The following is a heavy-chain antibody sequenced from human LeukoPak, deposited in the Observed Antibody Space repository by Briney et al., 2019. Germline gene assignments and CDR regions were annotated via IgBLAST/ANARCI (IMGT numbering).Heavy chain of an antibody. V-gene: IGHV3-21*01. J-gene: IGHJ5*02. CDR2: ISSSSSYI. CDR1: GFTFSSYG. CDR3: ARESIDYDFWSGYRPGWFDP. Sequence: PGGSLRLSCAASGFTFSSYGMSWVRQAPGKGLEWVSSISSSSSYIYYADSVKGRFTISRDNAKNSLYLQMNSLRAEDTAVYYCARESIDYDFWSGYRPGWFDPWGQGTLVTVSS. D-gene: IGHD3-3*01.